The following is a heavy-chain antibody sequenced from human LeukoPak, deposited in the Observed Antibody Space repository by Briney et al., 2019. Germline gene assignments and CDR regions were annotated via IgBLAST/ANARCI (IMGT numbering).Heavy chain of an antibody. CDR3: AKGRIAVAPYYGMDV. D-gene: IGHD6-19*01. CDR1: GFTFSSYA. J-gene: IGHJ6*02. Sequence: HPGGSLRLSCAASGFTFSSYAMSWVRQAPGKGLGWVSAISGSGGSTYYADSVKGRFTISRDNSNNTVDLQMNSLRAEDTAIYYCAKGRIAVAPYYGMDVWGRGTTVSVSS. V-gene: IGHV3-23*01. CDR2: ISGSGGST.